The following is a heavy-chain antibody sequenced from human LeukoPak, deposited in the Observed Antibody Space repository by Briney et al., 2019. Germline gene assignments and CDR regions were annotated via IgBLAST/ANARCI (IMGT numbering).Heavy chain of an antibody. D-gene: IGHD3-22*01. V-gene: IGHV1-18*01. Sequence: VASVKVSCKASGYTFTSYGISWVRQAPGQGLEWMGWISAYNGNTNYAQKLQGRVTMTTDTSTSTAYMELRSLRSDDTAVYYCARDDRPSYYDSSGFPPAYGMDVWGQGTTVTVSS. CDR1: GYTFTSYG. J-gene: IGHJ6*02. CDR3: ARDDRPSYYDSSGFPPAYGMDV. CDR2: ISAYNGNT.